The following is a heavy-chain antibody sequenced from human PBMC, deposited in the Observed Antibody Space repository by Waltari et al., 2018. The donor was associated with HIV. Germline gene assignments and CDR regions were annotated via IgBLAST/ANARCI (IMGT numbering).Heavy chain of an antibody. Sequence: QVQLVESGGGVVQPGRSLRLSCAASGFTFSSYGMHWVRQAPGKGLEWVAVISYDGSNKYYADSVKGRFTISRDNSKNTLYLRMNSLRAEDTAVYYCAKDQNSGYDLGGMDGWGQVTTVTVSS. CDR3: AKDQNSGYDLGGMDG. CDR2: ISYDGSNK. J-gene: IGHJ6*02. V-gene: IGHV3-30*18. CDR1: GFTFSSYG. D-gene: IGHD5-12*01.